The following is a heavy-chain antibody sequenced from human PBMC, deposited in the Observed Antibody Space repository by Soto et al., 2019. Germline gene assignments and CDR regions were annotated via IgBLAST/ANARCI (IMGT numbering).Heavy chain of an antibody. J-gene: IGHJ6*02. CDR3: ARTSGYLDV. CDR1: VDSVSSNSAA. Sequence: SQTLSLTCVISVDSVSSNSAAWNCIRQSPSRGLEWLGRTYYRSKWYNHYAVSMKSRITINPDTSKNHFSLQLRSVTPDDTALYYCARTSGYLDVWGQGTTVTVSS. CDR2: TYYRSKWYN. V-gene: IGHV6-1*01. D-gene: IGHD6-13*01.